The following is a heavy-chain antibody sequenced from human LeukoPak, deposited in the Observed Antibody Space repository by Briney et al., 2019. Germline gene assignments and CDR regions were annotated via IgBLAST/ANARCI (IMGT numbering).Heavy chain of an antibody. V-gene: IGHV1-8*01. CDR2: MNPNSGNT. CDR1: GYTFTSYD. CDR3: ARGTHRDIVLMVYAIDYYYYMDV. D-gene: IGHD2-8*01. J-gene: IGHJ6*03. Sequence: GASVKVSCTASGYTFTSYDINWVRQATGQGLEWMGWMNPNSGNTGCAQKFQGRVTMTRNTSISTAYMELSSLRSEDTAVYYCARGTHRDIVLMVYAIDYYYYMDVWGKGTTVTVSS.